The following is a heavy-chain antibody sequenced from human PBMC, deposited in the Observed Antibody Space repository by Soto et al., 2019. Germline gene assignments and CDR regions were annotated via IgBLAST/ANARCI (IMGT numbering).Heavy chain of an antibody. CDR3: AHRQRTVCFDY. Sequence: QITLKESGPTLVKPTQTLTLTCTFSGFSLSTSGVGVGWIRQPPGKALEWLALIYWDDDKRYSPSLKSRLTFTEDTSKNQLVLTMTNMDPVDTATYYCAHRQRTVCFDYWGQGTLVTVSS. D-gene: IGHD4-17*01. CDR2: IYWDDDK. CDR1: GFSLSTSGVG. V-gene: IGHV2-5*02. J-gene: IGHJ4*02.